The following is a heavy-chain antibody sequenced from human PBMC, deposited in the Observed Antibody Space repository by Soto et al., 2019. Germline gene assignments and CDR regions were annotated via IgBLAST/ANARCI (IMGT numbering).Heavy chain of an antibody. J-gene: IGHJ6*03. D-gene: IGHD6-25*01. CDR3: ARDAALRRGYYYYMDV. Sequence: EVQLVESGGGLVQPGGSLRLSCAASGFTFSSYSMNWVRQAPGKGLEWVSYISSSSSTIYYADSVKGRFTISRDNAKNSLYLQMNSLRAEDTAVYYCARDAALRRGYYYYMDVWGKGTTVTVSS. CDR1: GFTFSSYS. CDR2: ISSSSSTI. V-gene: IGHV3-48*01.